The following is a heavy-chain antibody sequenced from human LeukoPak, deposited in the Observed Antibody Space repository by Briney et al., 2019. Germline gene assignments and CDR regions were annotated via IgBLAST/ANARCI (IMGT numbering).Heavy chain of an antibody. Sequence: GGSLRLSCAASGFTFSRYSMHWVRQAPGKGLEWVAVIWYDGSNKYYADSVKGRFTISRDNSKNTLYLQMNSLRAEDTAVYYCAREGGYYFDYWGQGTLVTVSS. J-gene: IGHJ4*02. V-gene: IGHV3-33*08. CDR1: GFTFSRYS. D-gene: IGHD3-10*01. CDR3: AREGGYYFDY. CDR2: IWYDGSNK.